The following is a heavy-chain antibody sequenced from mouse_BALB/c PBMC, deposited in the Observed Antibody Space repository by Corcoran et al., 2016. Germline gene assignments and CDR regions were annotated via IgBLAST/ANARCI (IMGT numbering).Heavy chain of an antibody. CDR2: IDPENGNT. Sequence: EVQLQQSGAELVKPGASVKLSCTAAGFNIKDNYMHWVKQRPEQGLEWIGRIDPENGNTKYVPKFQGKATITADTSSNTAYLQLSSLTSEDTAVYYCARYCSSYFDYWGQGTTLTFSS. CDR3: ARYCSSYFDY. CDR1: GFNIKDNY. D-gene: IGHD1-1*01. V-gene: IGHV14-3*02. J-gene: IGHJ2*01.